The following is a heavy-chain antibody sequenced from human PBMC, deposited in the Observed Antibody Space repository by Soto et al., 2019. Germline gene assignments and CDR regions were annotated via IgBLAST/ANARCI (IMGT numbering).Heavy chain of an antibody. CDR3: ARKMDYDILTGYYVPDAFDI. CDR2: IIPIFGTA. J-gene: IGHJ3*02. Sequence: SVKVSCKASGGTFSSYAISWVRQAPGQGLEWMGGIIPIFGTANYAQKFQGRVTITADESTSTAYMELSSLRSEDTAVYYCARKMDYDILTGYYVPDAFDIWGQGTMVTVSS. V-gene: IGHV1-69*13. D-gene: IGHD3-9*01. CDR1: GGTFSSYA.